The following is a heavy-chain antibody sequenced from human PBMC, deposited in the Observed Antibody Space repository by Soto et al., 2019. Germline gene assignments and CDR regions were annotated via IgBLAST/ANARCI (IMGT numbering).Heavy chain of an antibody. CDR2: VSMGGST. CDR1: GFTFSSYA. V-gene: IGHV3-23*01. Sequence: DVQLLESGGGLVQPEGSLRLSCAASGFTFSSYAMGWVRQGPGKGLEWVAVVSMGGSTHYADSVRGRFTISRDNSKNTLSLQMNRLTADDTAVSFCAKRRGAGGHFDYWGQGALVTVSS. CDR3: AKRRGAGGHFDY. J-gene: IGHJ4*02. D-gene: IGHD2-15*01.